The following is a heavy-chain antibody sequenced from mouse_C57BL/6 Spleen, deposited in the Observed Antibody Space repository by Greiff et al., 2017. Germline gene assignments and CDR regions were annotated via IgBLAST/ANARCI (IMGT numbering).Heavy chain of an antibody. CDR3: ARDAFNEDYAMDY. CDR1: GFTFSDFY. J-gene: IGHJ4*01. V-gene: IGHV7-1*01. Sequence: EVKLVESGGGLVQSGRSLRLSCATSGFTFSDFYMEWVRQAPGKGLEWIAASRNKANDYTTEYSASVKGRFIVSRDTSQSILYLQMNALRAEDTAIYYCARDAFNEDYAMDYWGQGTSVTVSS. CDR2: SRNKANDYTT.